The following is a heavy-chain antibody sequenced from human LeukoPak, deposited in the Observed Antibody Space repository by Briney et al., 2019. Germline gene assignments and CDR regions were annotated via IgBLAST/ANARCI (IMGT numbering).Heavy chain of an antibody. Sequence: PSETLSLTCAVYGGSFSDYCWIWIRQSPGKGLEWLGQINHSGSANYNPSLKSRITISVDSSKNHFSLELSSVTAADTAVYYCARQGASYGDYVWGYYYMDVWGRGTTVTVSS. D-gene: IGHD4-17*01. CDR3: ARQGASYGDYVWGYYYMDV. V-gene: IGHV4-34*01. J-gene: IGHJ6*03. CDR1: GGSFSDYC. CDR2: INHSGSA.